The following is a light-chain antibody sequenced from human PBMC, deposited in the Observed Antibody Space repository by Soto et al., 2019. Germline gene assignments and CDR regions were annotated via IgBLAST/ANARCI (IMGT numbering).Light chain of an antibody. V-gene: IGLV7-46*01. Sequence: QAVVTQEPSLTVSPGGTVTLTCGSSTGAVTSGHYPYWFQQKPGQAPRTLIYDTTYKHSWTPARFSGSLLGGKAALTLSGAQPEDEADYYCLLFYGGARVLFGGGTKVTVL. CDR2: DTT. CDR3: LLFYGGARVL. CDR1: TGAVTSGHY. J-gene: IGLJ2*01.